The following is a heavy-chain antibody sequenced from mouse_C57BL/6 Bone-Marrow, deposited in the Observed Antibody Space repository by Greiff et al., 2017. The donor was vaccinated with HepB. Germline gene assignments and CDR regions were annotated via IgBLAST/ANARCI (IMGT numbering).Heavy chain of an antibody. CDR1: GFTFSSYA. CDR3: ARDPIYYYGSSYAMDY. V-gene: IGHV5-4*01. D-gene: IGHD1-1*01. CDR2: ISDGGSYT. Sequence: EVQRVESGGGLVKPGGSLKLSCAASGFTFSSYAMSWVRQTPEKRLEWVATISDGGSYTYYPDNVKGRFPISRDNAKNNLYLQMSHLKSEDTAMYYCARDPIYYYGSSYAMDYWGQGTSVTVSS. J-gene: IGHJ4*01.